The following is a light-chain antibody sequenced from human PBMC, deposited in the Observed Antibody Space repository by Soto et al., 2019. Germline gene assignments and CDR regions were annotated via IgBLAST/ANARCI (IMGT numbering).Light chain of an antibody. CDR1: QSVSSN. V-gene: IGKV3-15*01. CDR3: QQYNTYST. Sequence: EIVSSQSPCTLSLSTGERATLSCRASQSVSSNLAWYQQKPGQAPRLLIYGASTRATGIPARFSGSGSGTEFTLTISSLQPDDFATYYCQQYNTYSTFAQGTRLEI. J-gene: IGKJ5*01. CDR2: GAS.